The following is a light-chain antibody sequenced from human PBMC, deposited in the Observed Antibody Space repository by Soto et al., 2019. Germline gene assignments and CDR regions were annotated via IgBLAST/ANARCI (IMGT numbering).Light chain of an antibody. CDR3: QQFVSSLSSFT. J-gene: IGKJ2*01. V-gene: IGKV3-20*01. Sequence: EIVLTQSPGTLSLSPGERATLSCRASQSVSSSYLAWYQQKPGQAPRLPIYGASSRATGIPDRFSGGGSGTDFTLTISRLEPEDFAVYYCQQFVSSLSSFTFGQGTKLEI. CDR2: GAS. CDR1: QSVSSSY.